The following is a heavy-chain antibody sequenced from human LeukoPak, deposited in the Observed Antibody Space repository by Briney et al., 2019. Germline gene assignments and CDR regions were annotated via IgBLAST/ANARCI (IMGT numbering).Heavy chain of an antibody. CDR3: ARGERSYYDY. CDR1: GGSISSYF. J-gene: IGHJ4*02. Sequence: SETPSLTCTVSGGSISSYFWSWIGQPAGKGLEWIGRIYISGSTNYIPSLKSRVTMSVDTSKRQFSLKLRSVTAADTAVYFCARGERSYYDYWGQGTLVTVSS. D-gene: IGHD1-26*01. V-gene: IGHV4-4*07. CDR2: IYISGST.